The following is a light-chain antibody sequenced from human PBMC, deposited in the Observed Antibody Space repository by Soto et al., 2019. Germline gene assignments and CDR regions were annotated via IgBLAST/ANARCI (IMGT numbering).Light chain of an antibody. CDR2: DVS. J-gene: IGLJ2*01. V-gene: IGLV2-14*03. CDR1: TSNIGNNNY. Sequence: QSALTQPASVSGSPGQSITFSCTGTTSNIGNNNYVSWYQQHPGRAPKLLIFDVSNRPSGVSNRFSGSKSGYTASLTISGLQAEDEADYYCISYRTSSTLVIGGGTKLTVL. CDR3: ISYRTSSTLV.